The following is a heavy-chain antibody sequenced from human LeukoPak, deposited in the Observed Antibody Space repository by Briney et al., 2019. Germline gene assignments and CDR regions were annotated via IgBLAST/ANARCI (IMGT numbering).Heavy chain of an antibody. CDR1: GGTFSSYA. V-gene: IGHV1-69*05. Sequence: SVKVSCKASGGTFSSYAISWVRQAPGQGLEWMGGIIPIFGTANYAQKFQGRVTITTDESTSTAYMELSSLRSEDTAVYYCADIIENSSGYSDYWGQGTLVTVSS. CDR2: IIPIFGTA. D-gene: IGHD3-22*01. J-gene: IGHJ4*02. CDR3: ADIIENSSGYSDY.